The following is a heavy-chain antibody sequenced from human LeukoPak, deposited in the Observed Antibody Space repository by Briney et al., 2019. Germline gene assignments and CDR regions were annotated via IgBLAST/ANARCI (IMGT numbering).Heavy chain of an antibody. CDR2: ISYDGSNK. D-gene: IGHD5-24*01. Sequence: SGRSLRLSCAASGFTFSSYGMHWVRQAPGKGLGWVAVISYDGSNKYYADSVKGSFTNSRHNSMNTLYLQMNSLRDEDTAGYYCAQAWRWLQLNYWGEGALVTVSS. J-gene: IGHJ4*02. CDR1: GFTFSSYG. CDR3: AQAWRWLQLNY. V-gene: IGHV3-30*18.